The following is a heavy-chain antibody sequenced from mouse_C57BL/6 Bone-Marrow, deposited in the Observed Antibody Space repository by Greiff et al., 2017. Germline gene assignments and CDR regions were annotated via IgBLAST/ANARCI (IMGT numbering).Heavy chain of an antibody. CDR2: INPNYGTT. CDR1: GYSFTDYN. D-gene: IGHD1-1*01. CDR3: ARKWTTVVADYAMDY. Sequence: QLQESGPELVKPGASVKISCKASGYSFTDYNMNWVKQSNGKSLEWIGVINPNYGTTSYNQKFKGKATLTVDQSSSTAYMQLNSLTSEDSAVYYCARKWTTVVADYAMDYWGQGTSVTVSS. V-gene: IGHV1-39*01. J-gene: IGHJ4*01.